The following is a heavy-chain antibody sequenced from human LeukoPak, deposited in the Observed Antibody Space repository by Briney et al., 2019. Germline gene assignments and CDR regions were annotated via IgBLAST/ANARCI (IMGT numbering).Heavy chain of an antibody. Sequence: GGSLRLSCAASGFTFSSYWMNWLRQAPGKGLEWVANVKQDGIEKYYVDSVKGRFTISRDNAKNSLYLQMNSLRAEDTAVYYCAKEGDYPILTYDSWGRGPGVSVSS. J-gene: IGHJ5*01. V-gene: IGHV3-7*01. CDR3: AKEGDYPILTYDS. D-gene: IGHD2-21*01. CDR2: VKQDGIEK. CDR1: GFTFSSYW.